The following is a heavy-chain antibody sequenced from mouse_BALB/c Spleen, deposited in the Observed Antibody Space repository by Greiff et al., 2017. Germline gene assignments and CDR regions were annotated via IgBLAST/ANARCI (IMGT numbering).Heavy chain of an antibody. CDR1: GFTFSSFG. CDR2: ISSGSSTI. V-gene: IGHV5-17*02. Sequence: EVQLVESGGGLVQPGGSRKLSCAASGFTFSSFGMHWVRQAPEKGLEWVAYISSGSSTIYYADTVKGRFTISRDNPKNTLFLQMTSLRSEDTAMYYCAREEKGRGFAYWGQGTLVTVSA. CDR3: AREEKGRGFAY. J-gene: IGHJ3*01. D-gene: IGHD3-3*01.